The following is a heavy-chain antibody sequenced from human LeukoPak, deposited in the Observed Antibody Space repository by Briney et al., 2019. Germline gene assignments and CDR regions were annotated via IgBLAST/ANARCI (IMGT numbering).Heavy chain of an antibody. CDR2: IDPSDSYT. V-gene: IGHV5-10-1*01. D-gene: IGHD5-18*01. CDR1: GYTFTSYW. Sequence: GESLKISCKGSGYTFTSYWITWVRQMPGRGLEWMGRIDPSDSYTNYSPSFQGHVTVSADKSISTAYLQWSSLKASDTAMYYCARQNTAGGLDVWGQGTTVAVSS. J-gene: IGHJ6*02. CDR3: ARQNTAGGLDV.